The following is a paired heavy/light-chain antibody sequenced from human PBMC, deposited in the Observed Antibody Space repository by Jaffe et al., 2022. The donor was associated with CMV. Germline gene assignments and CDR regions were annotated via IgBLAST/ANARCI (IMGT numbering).Heavy chain of an antibody. D-gene: IGHD3-22*01. Sequence: QAQLVESGGGLVKPGGSLRLSCAGSGFTFSDYYMTWIRQPPGKGLEWVSDITSGSGYTNYADSVRGRFTISRDNANNSLYLHLNSLRAGDTAVYYCASLVVIPHNWYFDLWGRGTLVTVSS. CDR3: ASLVVIPHNWYFDL. V-gene: IGHV3-11*06. CDR2: ITSGSGYT. CDR1: GFTFSDYY. J-gene: IGHJ2*01.
Light chain of an antibody. CDR3: CSYATVRGVV. CDR2: EVS. Sequence: QSALTQPASVSGSPGQSITISCAGTSSDVGSSSPVSWYQQHAGKAPKLVIYEVSKRPSGVSNRFSGSKSGNAASLTISGLQAEDEADYYCCSYATVRGVVFGGGTKLTVL. CDR1: SSDVGSSSP. J-gene: IGLJ2*01. V-gene: IGLV2-23*02.